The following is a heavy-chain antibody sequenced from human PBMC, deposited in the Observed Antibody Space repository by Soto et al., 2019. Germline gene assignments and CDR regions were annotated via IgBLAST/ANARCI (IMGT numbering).Heavy chain of an antibody. J-gene: IGHJ6*02. D-gene: IGHD6-13*01. Sequence: GESLKISCKGSGYSFTSYWIGWVRQMPGKGLEWMGIIYPGDSDTRYSPSFQGQVTISADKSISTAYLQWSSMKASDTAMYYCARTSAAGKYYYGMDVWGQGTTVTVSS. CDR1: GYSFTSYW. CDR2: IYPGDSDT. CDR3: ARTSAAGKYYYGMDV. V-gene: IGHV5-51*01.